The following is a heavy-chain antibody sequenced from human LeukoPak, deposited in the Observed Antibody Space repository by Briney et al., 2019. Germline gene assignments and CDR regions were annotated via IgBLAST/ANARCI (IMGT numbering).Heavy chain of an antibody. CDR1: GGSISYDY. V-gene: IGHV4-59*08. Sequence: PSETLSLTCTVSGGSISYDYWSWIRQSPGKRLEWIGYIHYSGATNYSPSLKSRVTISVDTSKNQFSLKLSSVTAADTALYYCATLRGASTAVFDSWGQGAPVTVSS. J-gene: IGHJ4*02. CDR2: IHYSGAT. CDR3: ATLRGASTAVFDS. D-gene: IGHD2-21*02.